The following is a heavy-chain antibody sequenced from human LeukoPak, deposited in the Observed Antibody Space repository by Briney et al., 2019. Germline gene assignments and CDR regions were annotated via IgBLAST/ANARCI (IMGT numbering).Heavy chain of an antibody. J-gene: IGHJ4*02. CDR3: ARVYQSAEYYFDY. D-gene: IGHD2-2*01. Sequence: SETLSLTCTVSGGSIDSYYWSWIRQPPGKGLEWIGYIYYTGSTEYHPSLKSRVTISLDTSKTQFSLKLTSVTAADTAVYYCARVYQSAEYYFDYWGQGNLVSVSS. V-gene: IGHV4-59*01. CDR1: GGSIDSYY. CDR2: IYYTGST.